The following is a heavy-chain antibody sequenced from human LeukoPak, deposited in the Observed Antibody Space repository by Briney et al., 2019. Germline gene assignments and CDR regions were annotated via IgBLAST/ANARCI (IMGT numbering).Heavy chain of an antibody. Sequence: PGGSLRLSCAASGFTFSSYAMHWVRQAPGKGLEWVAVISYDGSNKYYADSVKRIFTISRDNSKNTLYLQMNSLRAEDTAVYYCARCAYSSSWLIDYWGEGTLVTVSS. D-gene: IGHD6-13*01. CDR3: ARCAYSSSWLIDY. CDR1: GFTFSSYA. V-gene: IGHV3-30*01. CDR2: ISYDGSNK. J-gene: IGHJ4*02.